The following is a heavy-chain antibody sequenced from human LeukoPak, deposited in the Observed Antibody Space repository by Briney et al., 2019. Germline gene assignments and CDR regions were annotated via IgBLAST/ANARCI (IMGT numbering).Heavy chain of an antibody. D-gene: IGHD3-9*01. J-gene: IGHJ6*03. CDR2: ISAYNGNT. CDR1: GYTFTSYG. Sequence: ASVKVSCKASGYTFTSYGISWVRQAPGQGLEWMGWISAYNGNTNYAQNFQGRVTITADESTRTAYMELSSLRSEDTAVYYCARGDLIYYDILPAYSDNHYYYYMDVWGKGTTVTVSS. CDR3: ARGDLIYYDILPAYSDNHYYYYMDV. V-gene: IGHV1-18*01.